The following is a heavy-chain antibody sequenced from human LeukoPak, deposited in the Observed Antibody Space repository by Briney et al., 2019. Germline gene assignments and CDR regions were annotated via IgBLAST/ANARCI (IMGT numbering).Heavy chain of an antibody. CDR1: GFTFSSYG. Sequence: GGSLRLSCAASGFTFSSYGMHWVRQAPGKGLEWVAFIRYDGSNKYYADSVKGRFTISRDNSKNTLYLQMNSLRAEDTAVYYCAKDRVRRIAGATVFDYWGQGTLVTVSS. CDR3: AKDRVRRIAGATVFDY. V-gene: IGHV3-30*02. CDR2: IRYDGSNK. D-gene: IGHD1-26*01. J-gene: IGHJ4*02.